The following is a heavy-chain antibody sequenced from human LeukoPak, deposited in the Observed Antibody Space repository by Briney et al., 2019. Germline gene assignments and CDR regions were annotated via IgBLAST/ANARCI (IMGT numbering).Heavy chain of an antibody. CDR1: GGSISGGGYS. Sequence: SETLSLTCAVSGGSISGGGYSWSWIRQPPGKGLEWIGYIYHSGSTYYNPSLKSRVTISVDRSKNQFSLKLSSVTAADTAVYYCARALVVPAAMGYYYYGMDVWGQGTTVTVSS. V-gene: IGHV4-30-2*01. D-gene: IGHD2-2*01. CDR3: ARALVVPAAMGYYYYGMDV. J-gene: IGHJ6*02. CDR2: IYHSGST.